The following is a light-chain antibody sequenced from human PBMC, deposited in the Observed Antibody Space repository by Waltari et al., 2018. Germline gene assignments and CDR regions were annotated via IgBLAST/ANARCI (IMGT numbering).Light chain of an antibody. CDR1: SSDFGDYNY. Sequence: QSALTQPASVSGSPGQSITISCPGSSSDFGDYNYVSWYQHHPGKAPKVMIYDVTNRPSGVSIRFSGSKSGNTASLTISGLQPEDEADYYCTSFTSHSLHVFGTGTRVTV. J-gene: IGLJ1*01. V-gene: IGLV2-14*03. CDR2: DVT. CDR3: TSFTSHSLHV.